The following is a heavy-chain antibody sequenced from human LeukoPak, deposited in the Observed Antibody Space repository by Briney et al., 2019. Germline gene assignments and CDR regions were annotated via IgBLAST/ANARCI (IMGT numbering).Heavy chain of an antibody. CDR2: IGSDGTKK. CDR1: GFIFSDHP. Sequence: GGSLRLSCVASGFIFSDHPFHWVRQSPDRGLEWVALIGSDGTKKYYADSVQGRFTVSRENSKNTLSLQMNTLRADDTAVYFCARQMASTRLFDSWGQGTLVTVSS. D-gene: IGHD5/OR15-5a*01. J-gene: IGHJ4*02. V-gene: IGHV3-30*04. CDR3: ARQMASTRLFDS.